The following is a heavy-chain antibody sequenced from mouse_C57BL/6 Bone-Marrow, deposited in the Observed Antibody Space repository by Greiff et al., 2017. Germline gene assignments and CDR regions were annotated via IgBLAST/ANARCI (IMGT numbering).Heavy chain of an antibody. V-gene: IGHV5-4*01. CDR1: GFTFSSYA. CDR2: ISDGGSYT. D-gene: IGHD1-1*01. CDR3: ARDALRYAMDY. Sequence: EVQGVESGGGLVKPGGSLKLSCAASGFTFSSYAMSWVRQTPEKRLEWVATISDGGSYTYYPDNVKGRFTISRDNAKNNLYLQMSHLKSEDTAMYYCARDALRYAMDYWGQGTSVTVSS. J-gene: IGHJ4*01.